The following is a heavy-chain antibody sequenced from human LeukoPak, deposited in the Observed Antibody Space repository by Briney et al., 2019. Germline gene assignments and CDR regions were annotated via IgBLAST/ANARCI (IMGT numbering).Heavy chain of an antibody. CDR2: INHSEST. V-gene: IGHV4-34*01. Sequence: PETVSLTFVVYGWSFSGYYWSWIGQPPGRGLEWIWEINHSESTNYNPCLKSRVTISVDTSKSQFSLKLSCVTAADTAVYYCARVRWVQPIFAYWGQGSLVTVSS. CDR1: GWSFSGYY. CDR3: ARVRWVQPIFAY. D-gene: IGHD5-24*01. J-gene: IGHJ4*02.